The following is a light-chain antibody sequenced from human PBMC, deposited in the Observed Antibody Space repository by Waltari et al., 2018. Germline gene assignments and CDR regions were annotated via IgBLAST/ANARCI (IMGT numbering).Light chain of an antibody. CDR3: QNHERLPAT. J-gene: IGKJ1*01. Sequence: VLTQSPGTLSLSPGERATLSCRASQSISKYLVWYQQRPGPAPRLLIYAGSTRAAGIPDRFSGSGYGTDFTLTISRLEPEDFAMYYCQNHERLPATFGQGTKVEFK. CDR1: QSISKY. V-gene: IGKV3-20*01. CDR2: AGS.